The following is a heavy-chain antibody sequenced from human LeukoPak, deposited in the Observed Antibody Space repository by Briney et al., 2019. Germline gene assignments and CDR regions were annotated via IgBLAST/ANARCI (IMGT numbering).Heavy chain of an antibody. V-gene: IGHV1-18*01. J-gene: IGHJ4*02. Sequence: GASVKVSCKASGYTFTSYGISWVRQAPGQGLEWMGWISAYNGNTHYAQKLQGRVTMTTDTSTSTAYMELRSLRSDDTAVYYCARGLFGYYDSSGYYFFDYWGQGTLVTVS. CDR3: ARGLFGYYDSSGYYFFDY. CDR2: ISAYNGNT. D-gene: IGHD3-22*01. CDR1: GYTFTSYG.